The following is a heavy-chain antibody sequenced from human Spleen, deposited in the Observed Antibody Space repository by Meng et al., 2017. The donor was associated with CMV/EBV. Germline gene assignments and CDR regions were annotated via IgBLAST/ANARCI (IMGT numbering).Heavy chain of an antibody. CDR2: ISNSGGST. D-gene: IGHD1-26*01. CDR1: GFTFSSYA. J-gene: IGHJ4*02. CDR3: AKDRHSGSYYFDY. Sequence: GGSLRLSCAVSGFTFSSYAMSWVRQAPGKGLEWVSSISNSGGSTYYADSVKGRFTISRDNSKNTLYLQMNSLRAEDTAVYYCAKDRHSGSYYFDYWGQGTLVTVSS. V-gene: IGHV3-23*01.